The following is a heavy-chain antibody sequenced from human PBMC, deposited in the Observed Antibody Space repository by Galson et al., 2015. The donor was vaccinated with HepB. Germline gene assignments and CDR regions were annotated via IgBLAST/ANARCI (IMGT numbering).Heavy chain of an antibody. CDR3: ARGGGSGINWFDP. V-gene: IGHV3-30*04. D-gene: IGHD3-10*01. CDR2: ISYDGSNK. CDR1: GFTFSSYA. Sequence: SLRLSCAASGFTFSSYAMHWVRQAPGKGLEWVAVISYDGSNKYYADSVKGRFTISRDNSKNTLYLQMNSLRAEDTAVYYCARGGGSGINWFDPWGQGTLVTVSS. J-gene: IGHJ5*02.